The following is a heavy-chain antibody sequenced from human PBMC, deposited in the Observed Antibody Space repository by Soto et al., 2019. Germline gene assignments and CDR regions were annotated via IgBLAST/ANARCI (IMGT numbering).Heavy chain of an antibody. CDR2: IWYDGSNK. V-gene: IGHV3-33*01. D-gene: IGHD2-2*01. CDR3: ARDRIVVVPAAMMWFDP. J-gene: IGHJ5*02. Sequence: QVQLVESGGGVVQPGRSLRLSCAASGFTFSSYGMHWVRQAPGKGLEWVAVIWYDGSNKYYADSVKGRFTISRDNSKNTLYLQMNSLRAEDTAVYYCARDRIVVVPAAMMWFDPWGQGTLVTVSS. CDR1: GFTFSSYG.